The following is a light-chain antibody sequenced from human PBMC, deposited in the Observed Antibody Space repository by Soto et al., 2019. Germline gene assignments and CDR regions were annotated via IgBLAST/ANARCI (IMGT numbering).Light chain of an antibody. CDR1: ESVSSNY. Sequence: IVLTQSPGTLSVSPGERVTLSWRASESVSSNYFAWYQQKPGQAPRLLIYGASTRATGIPDRFSGSGSGTDFTLTISRLETQDFAVYYCQQYGSSPPITFGQGTRLEIK. CDR2: GAS. CDR3: QQYGSSPPIT. V-gene: IGKV3-20*01. J-gene: IGKJ5*01.